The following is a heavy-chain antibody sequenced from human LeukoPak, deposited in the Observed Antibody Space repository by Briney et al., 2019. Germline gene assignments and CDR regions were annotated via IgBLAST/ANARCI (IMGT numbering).Heavy chain of an antibody. D-gene: IGHD6-25*01. V-gene: IGHV4-39*02. CDR2: VYYGRSP. Sequence: GSLRLSCTASGFTFSNFWMGWVRQPPGKGLEWIGSVYYGRSPYFNPSLESRATISVDSSKNHFSLKMSSVTAADTAVYYCARSSGTGTFSYWGQGTLVTVSS. J-gene: IGHJ4*02. CDR1: GFTFSNFWM. CDR3: ARSSGTGTFSY.